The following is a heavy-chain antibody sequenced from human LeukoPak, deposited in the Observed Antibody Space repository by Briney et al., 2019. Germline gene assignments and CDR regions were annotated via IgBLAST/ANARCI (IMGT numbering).Heavy chain of an antibody. V-gene: IGHV1-18*01. CDR3: ARELSGYDPRFDY. CDR2: ISAYNGNT. J-gene: IGHJ4*02. CDR1: GYTFTSYG. D-gene: IGHD5-12*01. Sequence: ASVKVSCKASGYTFTSYGISWVRQAPGQGLEWMGWISAYNGNTNYAQKFQGRVTMTRDTSISTAYMELSRLRSDDTAVYYCARELSGYDPRFDYWGQGTLVTVSS.